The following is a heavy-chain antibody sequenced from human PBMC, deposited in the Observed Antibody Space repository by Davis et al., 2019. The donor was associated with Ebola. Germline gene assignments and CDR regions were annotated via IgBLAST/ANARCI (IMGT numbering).Heavy chain of an antibody. V-gene: IGHV1-2*04. CDR1: GYTFTGYY. J-gene: IGHJ5*02. CDR2: INPNSGGT. Sequence: ASVKVSCKASGYTFTGYYMHWVRQAPGQGLEWMGWINPNSGGTNYAQKFQGWVTMTRDTSISTAYMELSRLRSDDTAVYYCARATDVRPGVVPFDPWGQGTLVTVSS. D-gene: IGHD2-15*01. CDR3: ARATDVRPGVVPFDP.